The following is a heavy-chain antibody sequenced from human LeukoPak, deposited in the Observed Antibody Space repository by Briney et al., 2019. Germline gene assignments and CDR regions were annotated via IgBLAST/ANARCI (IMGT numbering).Heavy chain of an antibody. CDR3: ARHSTTIAALYAFDI. J-gene: IGHJ3*02. D-gene: IGHD6-13*01. Sequence: SETLSLTCTVSGGSISSHYWSWIRQPPGKGLEWIGSIYYSGSTYYNPSLKSRVTISVDTSKNQFSLKLSSVTAADTAVYYCARHSTTIAALYAFDIWGQGTMATVSS. V-gene: IGHV4-59*05. CDR2: IYYSGST. CDR1: GGSISSHY.